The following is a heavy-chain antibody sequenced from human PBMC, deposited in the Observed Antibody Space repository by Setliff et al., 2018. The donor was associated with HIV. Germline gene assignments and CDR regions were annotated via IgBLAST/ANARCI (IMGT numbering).Heavy chain of an antibody. CDR3: ARLGSGWSDSYYYAMDI. D-gene: IGHD6-19*01. V-gene: IGHV1-18*01. CDR1: GYSFTTYG. J-gene: IGHJ6*02. CDR2: ISPNFGHT. Sequence: ASVKVSCKTSGYSFTTYGISWVRQAPGHGLEWMGWISPNFGHTNYAQNFLGRVTMTIDTSTSRAYMELRSLRSDDTAMYFCARLGSGWSDSYYYAMDIWGQGTTVTVSS.